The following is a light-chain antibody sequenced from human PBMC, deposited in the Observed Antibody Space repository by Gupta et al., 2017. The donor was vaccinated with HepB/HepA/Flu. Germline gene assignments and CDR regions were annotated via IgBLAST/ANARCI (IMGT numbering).Light chain of an antibody. J-gene: IGKJ2*01. V-gene: IGKV3-15*01. CDR1: QSVSSN. Sequence: EIVMTQSSATLYVSTGERATLSCRASQSVSSNLAWYQQKPGQAPRLLIYGASTRATGIPARFSGSGSGTEFTLTISSLQSEDFAVYYCQQYNNWPPHTFGQGTKLEIK. CDR2: GAS. CDR3: QQYNNWPPHT.